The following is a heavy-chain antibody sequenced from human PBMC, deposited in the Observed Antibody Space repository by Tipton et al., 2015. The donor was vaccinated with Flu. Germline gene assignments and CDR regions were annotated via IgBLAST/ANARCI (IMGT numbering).Heavy chain of an antibody. J-gene: IGHJ4*02. D-gene: IGHD6-13*01. CDR2: IYHTGTT. CDR3: ARDRWEYSRGFDS. CDR1: GYSISSGYY. Sequence: TLSLTFGVSGYSISSGYYWGWIRQPPGKGLEWIGSIYHTGTTNYNPSLKSRVTISVDTSKNQFSLKLTSVTAADTAVYYCARDRWEYSRGFDSWGQGTLVTFSP. V-gene: IGHV4-38-2*02.